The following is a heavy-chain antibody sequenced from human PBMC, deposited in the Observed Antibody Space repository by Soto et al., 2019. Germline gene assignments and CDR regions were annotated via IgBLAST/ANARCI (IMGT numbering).Heavy chain of an antibody. CDR2: IDPSDSYT. Sequence: EVQLVQSGAEVKKPGESLRISCKGSGYSFTSYWISWVRQMPGKGLEWMGRIDPSDSYTNYSPSFQGHVTISADKSISTAYLQWSSLKASDTAMYYCARDAGGVYYYYYGMDVWGQGTTVTVSS. D-gene: IGHD2-8*02. V-gene: IGHV5-10-1*01. CDR1: GYSFTSYW. CDR3: ARDAGGVYYYYYGMDV. J-gene: IGHJ6*02.